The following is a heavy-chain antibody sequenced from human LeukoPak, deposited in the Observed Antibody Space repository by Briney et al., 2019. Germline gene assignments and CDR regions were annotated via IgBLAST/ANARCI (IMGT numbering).Heavy chain of an antibody. CDR3: ARDGPGGYCGGDCYNY. CDR1: GFTFSSYA. CDR2: ISYDGSNK. J-gene: IGHJ4*02. Sequence: GGSLRLSCAASGFTFSSYAMHWVRQAPGKGLEWVAVISYDGSNKYYADSVKGRFTISRDNSKNTLFLQMNSLRAEDTAVYYCARDGPGGYCGGDCYNYWGQGTLVTVSS. V-gene: IGHV3-30*14. D-gene: IGHD2-21*01.